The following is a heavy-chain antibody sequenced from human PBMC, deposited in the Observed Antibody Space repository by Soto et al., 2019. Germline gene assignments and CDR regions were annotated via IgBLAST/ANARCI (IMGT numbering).Heavy chain of an antibody. CDR2: IWYDGSNK. D-gene: IGHD3-3*01. J-gene: IGHJ6*02. Sequence: WWSLRLSCSASVFTFSSYGMHWCRQAPGKGLEWVAVIWYDGSNKYYADSVKGRFTISRDNSKNTLYLQMNSLRAEDTAVYYCARSITIFGVVILGPMDVWGQGTTVTVSS. CDR1: VFTFSSYG. V-gene: IGHV3-33*01. CDR3: ARSITIFGVVILGPMDV.